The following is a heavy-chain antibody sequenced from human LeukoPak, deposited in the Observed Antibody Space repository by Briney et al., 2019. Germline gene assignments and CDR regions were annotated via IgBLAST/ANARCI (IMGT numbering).Heavy chain of an antibody. J-gene: IGHJ6*02. D-gene: IGHD1-26*01. V-gene: IGHV1-69*13. CDR1: GGTFSSYA. Sequence: ASVKVSCKASGGTFSSYAISWVRQAPGQGLEWMGGIIPIFGTANYAQKFQGRVTVTADESTSTAYMELSSLRSEDTAVYYCARDGGSFSYNMDVWGQGTTVTVSS. CDR3: ARDGGSFSYNMDV. CDR2: IIPIFGTA.